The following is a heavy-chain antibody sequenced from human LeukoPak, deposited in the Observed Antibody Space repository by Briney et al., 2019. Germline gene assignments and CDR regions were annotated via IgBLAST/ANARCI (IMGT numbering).Heavy chain of an antibody. CDR2: IYYSGST. J-gene: IGHJ4*02. V-gene: IGHV4-59*01. Sequence: GSLRLSCAASGFTFSNYWMSWIRQPPGKGLEWIGYIYYSGSTNYNPSLKSRVTISVDTSKNQFSLKLSSVTAADTAVYYCASGGLHSSSWLRRWGQGTLVTVSS. CDR1: GFTFSNYW. CDR3: ASGGLHSSSWLRR. D-gene: IGHD6-13*01.